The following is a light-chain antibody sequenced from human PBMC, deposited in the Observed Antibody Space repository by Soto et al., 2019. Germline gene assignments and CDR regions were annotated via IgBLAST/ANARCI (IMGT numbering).Light chain of an antibody. CDR3: QHYKLWDT. Sequence: EILMTQSPASLSVSPGERATLTCRASQSVSSNLAWYQQKPGQAPRLLIYAASTRATGIPARFSGSGSGTDVILISSILQDEDFAVYYCQHYKLWDTFAQGTKLEIK. CDR1: QSVSSN. CDR2: AAS. V-gene: IGKV3-15*01. J-gene: IGKJ2*01.